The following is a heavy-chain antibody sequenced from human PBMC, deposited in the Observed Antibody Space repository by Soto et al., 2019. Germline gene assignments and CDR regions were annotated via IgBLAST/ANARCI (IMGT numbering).Heavy chain of an antibody. D-gene: IGHD1-26*01. CDR3: ARDGSYYYFDY. Sequence: GGSLRLSCAASGFTFSSYAMHWVRQAPGKGLEWVAVISYDGSNKYYADSVKGRFTISRDNSKNTLYLQMNSLRAEDTAVYYCARDGSYYYFDYWGQGTLVTVSS. CDR2: ISYDGSNK. J-gene: IGHJ4*02. CDR1: GFTFSSYA. V-gene: IGHV3-30*04.